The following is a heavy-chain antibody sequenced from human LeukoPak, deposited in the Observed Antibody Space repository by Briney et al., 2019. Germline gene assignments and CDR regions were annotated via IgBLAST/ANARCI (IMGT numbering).Heavy chain of an antibody. CDR2: INPNSGGT. V-gene: IGHV1-2*02. D-gene: IGHD1-1*01. Sequence: ASVKVSCKASGYTFTGYYMHWVRQAPGQGLEWMGWINPNSGGTNYAQKFQGRVTMTRDTSISTAYMELSRLRYDDTAVYYCARTKKYNWNDAHYYNYMDVWGKGTTVTVSS. CDR1: GYTFTGYY. J-gene: IGHJ6*03. CDR3: ARTKKYNWNDAHYYNYMDV.